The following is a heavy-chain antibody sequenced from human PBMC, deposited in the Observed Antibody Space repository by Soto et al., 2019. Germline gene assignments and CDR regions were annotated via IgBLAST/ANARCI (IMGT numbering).Heavy chain of an antibody. CDR2: INPNSGGT. J-gene: IGHJ4*02. CDR1: GYTFTGYY. D-gene: IGHD6-6*01. V-gene: IGHV1-2*04. Sequence: ALVKVSCKASGYTFTGYYMHWVRQAPGQGLEWMGWINPNSGGTNYAQKFQGWVTMTRDTSISTAYMELSRLRSDDTAVYYCARINYSSSSGYSDYWGQGTLVTVSS. CDR3: ARINYSSSSGYSDY.